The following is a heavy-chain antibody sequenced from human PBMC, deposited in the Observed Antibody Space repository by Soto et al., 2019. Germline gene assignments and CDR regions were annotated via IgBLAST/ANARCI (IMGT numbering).Heavy chain of an antibody. J-gene: IGHJ5*02. Sequence: SSETLSLTCAVYGGSFSGYYWSWIRQPPGKGLEWIGEINHSGSTNYNPSLKSRVTISVDTSKNQFSLKLSSVTAADTAVYYCARGGVTPPNWFDPWGQGTLVT. CDR3: ARGGVTPPNWFDP. CDR1: GGSFSGYY. D-gene: IGHD3-16*01. V-gene: IGHV4-34*01. CDR2: INHSGST.